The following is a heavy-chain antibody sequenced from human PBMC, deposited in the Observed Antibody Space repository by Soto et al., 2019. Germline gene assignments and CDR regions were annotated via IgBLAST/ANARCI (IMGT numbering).Heavy chain of an antibody. Sequence: GESLKISYKGSGDSFTRHWIAWVRQMPGKGLEWMGVIYPGDSDTRYSPSFQGQVTISVDKSISTAYLQWSSLKASDTAMYYCARQEGSGWYADYWGQGTLVTVSS. D-gene: IGHD6-19*01. V-gene: IGHV5-51*01. CDR2: IYPGDSDT. CDR3: ARQEGSGWYADY. CDR1: GDSFTRHW. J-gene: IGHJ4*02.